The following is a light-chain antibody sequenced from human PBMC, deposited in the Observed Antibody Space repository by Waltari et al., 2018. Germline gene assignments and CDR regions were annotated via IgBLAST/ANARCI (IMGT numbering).Light chain of an antibody. CDR2: DAS. CDR3: QQRSNWPPEGT. CDR1: QSVSSY. Sequence: EIVLTQSPATLSLSPGERATLSCRASQSVSSYSAWYQQKPGQAPRLLIYDASNRATGIPARFSGGGAGTDFTLTISSLEPEDFAVYYCQQRSNWPPEGTFGQGTRLEIK. J-gene: IGKJ5*01. V-gene: IGKV3-11*01.